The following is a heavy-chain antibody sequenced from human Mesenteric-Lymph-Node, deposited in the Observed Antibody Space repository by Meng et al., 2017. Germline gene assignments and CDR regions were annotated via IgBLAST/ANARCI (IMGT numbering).Heavy chain of an antibody. CDR1: RDSVSSNSAA. Sequence: HVQLQQSGPGLVKPTQTLSLTCAISRDSVSSNSAAWNAIRQSPSRGLEWLGRTYYRSKYYNDYALSVKSRITINPDTSKNQFSLQLNSVTPEDTAIYYCARDWGDVRGGFDFWGQGTLVTVSS. J-gene: IGHJ4*02. CDR3: ARDWGDVRGGFDF. CDR2: TYYRSKYYN. V-gene: IGHV6-1*01. D-gene: IGHD3-10*02.